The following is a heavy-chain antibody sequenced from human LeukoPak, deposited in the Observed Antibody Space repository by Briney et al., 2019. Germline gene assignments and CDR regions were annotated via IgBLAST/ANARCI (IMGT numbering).Heavy chain of an antibody. J-gene: IGHJ6*03. CDR2: IYHSGST. CDR3: ARGFADYYYYMDV. Sequence: SETLSLPCAVSGYSISSGYYWGWIRQPPGKGLEWIGSIYHSGSTYYNPSLKSRVTISVDTSKNQFSLKLSSVTAADTAVYYCARGFADYYYYMDVWGKGTTVTVSS. CDR1: GYSISSGYY. V-gene: IGHV4-38-2*01.